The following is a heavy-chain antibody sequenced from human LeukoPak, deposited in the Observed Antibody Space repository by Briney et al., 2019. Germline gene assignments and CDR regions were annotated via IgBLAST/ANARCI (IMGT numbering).Heavy chain of an antibody. D-gene: IGHD3-10*01. CDR2: INYSGGST. J-gene: IGHJ4*02. Sequence: TGGSLRLSCAASGFTFSTYAMGWVRQAPGKGLEWVSAINYSGGSTYYADSVKGRFTMSRDNSRNTVYLQMNSLRAEDTAVYYCAKRSRDSSGSYYLDYWGQGTLVTVSS. CDR1: GFTFSTYA. CDR3: AKRSRDSSGSYYLDY. V-gene: IGHV3-23*01.